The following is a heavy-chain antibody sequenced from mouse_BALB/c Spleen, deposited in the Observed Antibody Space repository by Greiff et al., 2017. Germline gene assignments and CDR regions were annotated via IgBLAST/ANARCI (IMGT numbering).Heavy chain of an antibody. V-gene: IGHV5-6*01. J-gene: IGHJ3*01. D-gene: IGHD2-4*01. CDR1: GFTFSSYG. Sequence: EVHLVESGGDLVKPGGSLKLSCAASGFTFSSYGMSWVRQTPDKRLEWVATISSGGSYTYYPESVKGRFTISRDNAKNTLYLQMSSLKSEDTAMYYCARHRDYDSWFAYWGQGTLVTVSA. CDR3: ARHRDYDSWFAY. CDR2: ISSGGSYT.